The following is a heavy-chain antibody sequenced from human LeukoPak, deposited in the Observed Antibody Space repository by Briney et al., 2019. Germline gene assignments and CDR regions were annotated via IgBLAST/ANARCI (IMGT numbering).Heavy chain of an antibody. V-gene: IGHV3-23*01. CDR2: ISGSGGST. CDR3: AREPKGYCSSTSCYSVSGGRGYAFDI. J-gene: IGHJ3*02. CDR1: GITISRYW. Sequence: GGSLRLSCAASGITISRYWMHWVRQAPGKGLVWVSAISGSGGSTYYADSVKGRFTISRDNSKNTLYLQMNSLRAEDTAVYYCAREPKGYCSSTSCYSVSGGRGYAFDIWGQGTMVTVSS. D-gene: IGHD2-2*02.